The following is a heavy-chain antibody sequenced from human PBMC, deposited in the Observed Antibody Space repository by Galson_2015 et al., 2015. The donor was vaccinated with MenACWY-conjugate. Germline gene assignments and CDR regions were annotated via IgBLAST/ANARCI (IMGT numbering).Heavy chain of an antibody. Sequence: ETLSLTCAVSGASISSNNWWRWVRPPPGQGLEWIGEIYHSGSTKYNPSLESRVTMSVDKYTMQFSVKLSSVTAADTAVYYCARGRFPYWVVVPATTNWFDPWGQGTLVTVSS. J-gene: IGHJ5*02. CDR2: IYHSGST. D-gene: IGHD2-2*01. CDR3: ARGRFPYWVVVPATTNWFDP. CDR1: GASISSNNW. V-gene: IGHV4-4*02.